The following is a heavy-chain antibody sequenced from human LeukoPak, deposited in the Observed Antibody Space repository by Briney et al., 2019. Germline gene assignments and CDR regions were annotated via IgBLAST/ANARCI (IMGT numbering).Heavy chain of an antibody. CDR2: ISSSSSYL. CDR1: GFTFRTYG. Sequence: GGSLRPSCALSGFTFRTYGMTWGPRSPGKGLKGFSSISSSSSYLYYADSATGRLTTSRDNAKNSLHLQMNSLRGEDTAVHHCAITGPRHDFGESERYYGRDVWGEGATVTVSS. D-gene: IGHD4-17*01. J-gene: IGHJ6*01. CDR3: AITGPRHDFGESERYYGRDV. V-gene: IGHV3-21*01.